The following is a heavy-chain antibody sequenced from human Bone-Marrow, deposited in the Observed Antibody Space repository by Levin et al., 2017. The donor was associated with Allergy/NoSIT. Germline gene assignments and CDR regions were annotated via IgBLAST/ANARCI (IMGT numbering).Heavy chain of an antibody. J-gene: IGHJ5*02. CDR3: ARGRKLIRYNWFDP. Sequence: RGESLKISCKASGGTFSSYAISWVRQAPGQGLEWMGGIIPIFGTANYAQKFRGRVTITADESTSTAYMELSSLRSEDTAVYYCARGRKLIRYNWFDPWGQGTLVTVSS. D-gene: IGHD4-17*01. CDR2: IIPIFGTA. CDR1: GGTFSSYA. V-gene: IGHV1-69*01.